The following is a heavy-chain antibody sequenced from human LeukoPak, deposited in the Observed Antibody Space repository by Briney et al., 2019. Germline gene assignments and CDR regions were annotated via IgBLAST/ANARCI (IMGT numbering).Heavy chain of an antibody. CDR2: INHSGST. Sequence: PSETLSLTCAVYGGSFSGYHWSWIRQPPGKGLGWIGEINHSGSTNYNPSLKSRVTISVDTSKNQFSLKVSSVTAADTAVYYCARGNYDYYDHWGQGTLVTVSS. D-gene: IGHD1-7*01. J-gene: IGHJ4*02. CDR3: ARGNYDYYDH. CDR1: GGSFSGYH. V-gene: IGHV4-34*01.